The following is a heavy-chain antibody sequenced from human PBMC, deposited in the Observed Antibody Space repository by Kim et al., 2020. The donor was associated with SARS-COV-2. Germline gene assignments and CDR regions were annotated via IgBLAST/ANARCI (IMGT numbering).Heavy chain of an antibody. Sequence: GGSLRLSCAASGFTFSSYAMTWVRQSPGKGLEWVSVISAGGGSTYYADSVKGRFTNSRDNSKNTLDLQMNSLRAEDTAVYYCAKDRWTVATTGTRAFDMWGQGTLVTVSS. V-gene: IGHV3-23*01. CDR3: AKDRWTVATTGTRAFDM. J-gene: IGHJ3*02. CDR1: GFTFSSYA. D-gene: IGHD6-13*01. CDR2: ISAGGGST.